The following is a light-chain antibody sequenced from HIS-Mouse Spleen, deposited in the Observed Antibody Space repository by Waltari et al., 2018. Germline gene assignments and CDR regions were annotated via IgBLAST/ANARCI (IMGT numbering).Light chain of an antibody. J-gene: IGLJ2*01. V-gene: IGLV3-27*01. CDR3: YSAADNNVV. Sequence: SYELTQPSSVSVSPGQTARITCSGAVLAKQSARWFQQKPGQAPVLVIYKDSERPSGIPERFSGSSSGTTVTLTISGAQVEDEADYYCYSAADNNVVFGGGTKLTVL. CDR2: KDS. CDR1: VLAKQS.